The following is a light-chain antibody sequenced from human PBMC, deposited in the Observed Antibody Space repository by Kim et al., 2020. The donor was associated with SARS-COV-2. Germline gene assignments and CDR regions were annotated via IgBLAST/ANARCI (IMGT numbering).Light chain of an antibody. Sequence: DIVMTQSPDSLAVSLGERATINCKSSQSVFYSSSNKNYLAWYQQKPGQPPKLLIYWASTRESGVPDRFSGSGSGTDFTLTISSLQAEDVAVYYCQQYYSTLTFGGGTKVDIK. V-gene: IGKV4-1*01. J-gene: IGKJ4*01. CDR1: QSVFYSSSNKNY. CDR2: WAS. CDR3: QQYYSTLT.